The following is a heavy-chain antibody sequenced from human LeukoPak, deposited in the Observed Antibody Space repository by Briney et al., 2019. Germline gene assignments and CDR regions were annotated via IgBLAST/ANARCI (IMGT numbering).Heavy chain of an antibody. J-gene: IGHJ3*02. CDR3: ARVLMVRGVIDAFDI. Sequence: GGSLRLSCAASGFTVSSNYMSWVRQAPGKGLEWVAVISYDGSNKYYADSVKGRFTISRDNSKNTLYLQMNSLRAEDTAVYYCARVLMVRGVIDAFDIWGQGTMVTVSS. CDR1: GFTVSSNY. CDR2: ISYDGSNK. V-gene: IGHV3-30-3*01. D-gene: IGHD3-10*01.